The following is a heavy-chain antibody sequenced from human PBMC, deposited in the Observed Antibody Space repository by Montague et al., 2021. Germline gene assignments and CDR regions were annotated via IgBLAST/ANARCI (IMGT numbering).Heavy chain of an antibody. CDR2: ISGSGGST. J-gene: IGHJ5*02. D-gene: IGHD2/OR15-2a*01. CDR3: ANGGSTSRLVRRFDP. V-gene: IGHV3-23*01. CDR1: GFTFSSYA. Sequence: SLRLSCAASGFTFSSYAMSWVRQAPGKGLEWVSAISGSGGSTYYADSVKGRFTISRDKSKNTLYLQMNSLRAEDTAVYYCANGGSTSRLVRRFDPWGQGTLVTVSS.